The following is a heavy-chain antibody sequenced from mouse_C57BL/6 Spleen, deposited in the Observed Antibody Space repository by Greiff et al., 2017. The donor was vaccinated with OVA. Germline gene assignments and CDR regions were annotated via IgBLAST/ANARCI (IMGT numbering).Heavy chain of an antibody. Sequence: QVQLQQPGAELVRPGSSVKLSCKASGYTFTSYWMHWVKQRPIQGLEWIGNIDPSDSETHYTQKFKDKATLTVDKSSSTAYMQLSSLTSEDSAVYYCCCGYYGYFDVWGTGTTVTVSA. CDR3: CCGYYGYFDV. J-gene: IGHJ1*03. V-gene: IGHV1-52*01. CDR1: GYTFTSYW. D-gene: IGHD2-2*01. CDR2: IDPSDSET.